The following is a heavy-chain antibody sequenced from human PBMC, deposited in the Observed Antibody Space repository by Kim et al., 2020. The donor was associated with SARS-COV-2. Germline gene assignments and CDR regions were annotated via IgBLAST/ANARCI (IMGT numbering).Heavy chain of an antibody. D-gene: IGHD3-3*01. CDR3: SRGSTGRYYDYWCGPGGGTNYYYGMDV. CDR1: GGSISSYY. Sequence: SETLSLTCTVSGGSISSYYWSWIRQPPGKGLEWIGYIYYSGSTNYNPSLKSRVTISVDTSKNQFSLKLSSVTAADTAVYYCSRGSTGRYYDYWCGPGGGTNYYYGMDVWGQGTTVTVSS. CDR2: IYYSGST. V-gene: IGHV4-59*13. J-gene: IGHJ6*02.